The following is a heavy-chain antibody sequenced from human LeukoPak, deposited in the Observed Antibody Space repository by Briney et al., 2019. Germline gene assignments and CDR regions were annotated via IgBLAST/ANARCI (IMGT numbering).Heavy chain of an antibody. CDR1: GYTFTSYG. J-gene: IGHJ4*02. Sequence: ASVKVSCKASGYTFTSYGISWVRQAPGQGLEWMGWISAYNGNTNYAQKLQGRVTMTTDTSTSTAYMELRSLRSGDTAVYYCARDQLPTIHMVRGRRLNYFDYWGQGTLVTVSS. V-gene: IGHV1-18*01. D-gene: IGHD3-10*01. CDR2: ISAYNGNT. CDR3: ARDQLPTIHMVRGRRLNYFDY.